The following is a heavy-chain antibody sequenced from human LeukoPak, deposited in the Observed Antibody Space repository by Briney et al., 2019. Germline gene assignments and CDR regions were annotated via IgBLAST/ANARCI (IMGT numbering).Heavy chain of an antibody. V-gene: IGHV4-34*01. CDR2: INHSGST. CDR3: ARGNFWELLDY. D-gene: IGHD1-26*01. CDR1: GGSFSGYY. Sequence: PSETLSLTCAVYGGSFSGYYWSWIRQPPGKGLEWIGEINHSGSTNYNPSLKSRVTISVDTPKNQFSLKLSSVTAADTTVYYCARGNFWELLDYWGQGTLVTVSS. J-gene: IGHJ4*02.